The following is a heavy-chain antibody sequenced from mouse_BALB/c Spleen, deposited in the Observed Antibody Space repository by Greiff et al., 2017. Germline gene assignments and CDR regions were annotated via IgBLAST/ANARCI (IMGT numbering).Heavy chain of an antibody. CDR3: ARDYYGSRTYAMDY. V-gene: IGHV1-7*01. Sequence: QVQLQQSGAELAKPGASVKMSCKASGYTFTSYWMHWVKQRPGQGLEWIGYINPSTGYTEYNQKFKDKATLTADKSSSTAYMQLSSLTSEDSAVYYCARDYYGSRTYAMDYWGQGTSVTVSS. CDR2: INPSTGYT. CDR1: GYTFTSYW. D-gene: IGHD1-1*01. J-gene: IGHJ4*01.